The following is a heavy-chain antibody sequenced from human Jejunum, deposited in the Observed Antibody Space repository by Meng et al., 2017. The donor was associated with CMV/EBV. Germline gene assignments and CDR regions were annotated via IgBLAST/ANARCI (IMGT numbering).Heavy chain of an antibody. V-gene: IGHV4-59*01. Sequence: SISSFYWTWIRQPPGKGLEWIGYISNSETTNYNPSLKSRLTMSVDASQNQFSLNLNSVTAADTGLYYCARGRVYYSGWNPPYRMDVWGQGTTVTVSS. J-gene: IGHJ6*02. CDR3: ARGRVYYSGWNPPYRMDV. D-gene: IGHD3-10*01. CDR1: SISSFY. CDR2: ISNSETT.